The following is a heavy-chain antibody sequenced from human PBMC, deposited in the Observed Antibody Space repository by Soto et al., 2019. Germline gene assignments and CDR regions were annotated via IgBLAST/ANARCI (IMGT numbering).Heavy chain of an antibody. Sequence: GGSLRLSCAASGFTFSSYAMHWVRQAPGKGLEWVALISYDGSDKDYADSVKGRFTISRDNSRNTLFLQMNSLRAEDTAVYYCARDETYYYDSSGFPAYWGQGTLVTVSS. CDR1: GFTFSSYA. D-gene: IGHD3-22*01. CDR2: ISYDGSDK. CDR3: ARDETYYYDSSGFPAY. V-gene: IGHV3-30-3*01. J-gene: IGHJ4*02.